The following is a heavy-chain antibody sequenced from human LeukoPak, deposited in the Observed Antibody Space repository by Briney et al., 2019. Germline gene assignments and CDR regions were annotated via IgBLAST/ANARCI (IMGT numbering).Heavy chain of an antibody. CDR2: TRNKANSYTT. D-gene: IGHD2-2*01. CDR1: GFTFSDHY. J-gene: IGHJ4*02. CDR3: ASLYCSSTSCYVDY. Sequence: GGSLRLSCAASGFTFSDHYMDWVRQAPGKGLDWVGRTRNKANSYTTEYAAPVKGRFTISIDDSKNSLYLQMNSLKTEDTAVYYCASLYCSSTSCYVDYWGQGTLVTVSS. V-gene: IGHV3-72*01.